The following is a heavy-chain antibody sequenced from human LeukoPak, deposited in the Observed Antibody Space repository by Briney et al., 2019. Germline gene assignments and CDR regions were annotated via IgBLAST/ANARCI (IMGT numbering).Heavy chain of an antibody. D-gene: IGHD3-22*01. CDR2: ISSSGSTI. V-gene: IGHV3-11*04. CDR1: GFTFSDYY. CDR3: AKNWVIDYYDSSGYYSDY. Sequence: PGGSQRLSCAASGFTFSDYYMSWIRQAPGKGLEWVSYISSSGSTIYYANSVKGRFTISRDNSKNTLYLQMNSLRPEDTAVYYCAKNWVIDYYDSSGYYSDYWGQGTLVTVSS. J-gene: IGHJ4*02.